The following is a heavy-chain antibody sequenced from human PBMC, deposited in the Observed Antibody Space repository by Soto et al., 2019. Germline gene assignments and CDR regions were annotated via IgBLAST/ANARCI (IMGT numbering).Heavy chain of an antibody. J-gene: IGHJ4*02. D-gene: IGHD7-27*01. CDR2: ISYDGTNK. CDR1: GFSFSFSP. V-gene: IGHV3-30-3*01. Sequence: PGGSLRLSCAASGFSFSFSPMHWVRQAPGKGPEWVALISYDGTNKFYADSVKGRFTISRDNSESTLYLQVDSLRPEDAAVYYCARDPKTSGGQHWAFNYFDSWGQRTLVTVSS. CDR3: ARDPKTSGGQHWAFNYFDS.